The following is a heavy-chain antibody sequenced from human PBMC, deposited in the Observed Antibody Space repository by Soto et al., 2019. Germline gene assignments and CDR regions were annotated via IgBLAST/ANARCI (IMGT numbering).Heavy chain of an antibody. Sequence: QVQLVQSGADVKKPGSSVTVSCKASGGTFSSYAISWVRQAPGQGLEWMGGIIPIFGTADYAQKFQGRVTITADESTSTAYMELSSLRSEDTAVYYCACTVSNYYYYGMDVWGQGTTVTVSS. V-gene: IGHV1-69*12. CDR1: GGTFSSYA. CDR3: ACTVSNYYYYGMDV. J-gene: IGHJ6*02. D-gene: IGHD2-8*01. CDR2: IIPIFGTA.